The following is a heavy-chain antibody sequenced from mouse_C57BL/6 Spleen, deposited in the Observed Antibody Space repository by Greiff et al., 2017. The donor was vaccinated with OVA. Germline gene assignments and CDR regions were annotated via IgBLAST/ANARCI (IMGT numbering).Heavy chain of an antibody. J-gene: IGHJ4*01. CDR1: GFSLSTSGMG. D-gene: IGHD1-1*01. CDR3: ARREPDYGSSGAMDY. Sequence: QVTLKVSGPGILQSSQTLSLTCSFSGFSLSTSGMGVSWIRQPSGKGLEWLAHIYWDGDKRHNPSLKSRLTISKDTSRNQVFLKITSVDTADTATYYGARREPDYGSSGAMDYWGQGTSVTVSS. CDR2: IYWDGDK. V-gene: IGHV8-12*01.